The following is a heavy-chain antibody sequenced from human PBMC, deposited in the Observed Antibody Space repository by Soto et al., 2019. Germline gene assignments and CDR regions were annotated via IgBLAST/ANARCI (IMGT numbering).Heavy chain of an antibody. J-gene: IGHJ5*02. Sequence: QVQLVQSGAEVKKPGSSVRVSCKASGGSFSTYAFSWVRQAPGHGLEWMGGIIPIFDSPYYAKNFQGRVTIAANSSPINVYMQLSSLTPEDTAVYYCARGAECRGYCLKKFTWLDPWGQGTLVTVSS. CDR3: ARGAECRGYCLKKFTWLDP. CDR2: IIPIFDSP. CDR1: GGSFSTYA. D-gene: IGHD2-15*01. V-gene: IGHV1-69*06.